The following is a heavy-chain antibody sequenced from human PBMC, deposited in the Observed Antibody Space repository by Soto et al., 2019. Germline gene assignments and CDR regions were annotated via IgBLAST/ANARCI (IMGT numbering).Heavy chain of an antibody. J-gene: IGHJ4*02. V-gene: IGHV1-18*01. Sequence: QVQLVQSGAEVKRPGASVKVSCEASGYSFTTYGITWVRQAPGQGLEWMGWIGAYNGATNYAQRVQGRVTMRIDPAINTADMELRSLRSDDTAVYYCAGEGWGYDASGYHTTGSLWGQGTLVTVSS. CDR2: IGAYNGAT. D-gene: IGHD3-22*01. CDR1: GYSFTTYG. CDR3: AGEGWGYDASGYHTTGSL.